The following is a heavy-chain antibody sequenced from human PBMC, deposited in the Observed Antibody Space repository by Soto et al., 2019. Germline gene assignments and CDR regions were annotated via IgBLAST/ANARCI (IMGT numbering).Heavy chain of an antibody. D-gene: IGHD3-16*01. Sequence: QSGWSLRLSCASSVFTFNTYAMSWVRQAPGQGLEWVSAISGSGFSTYYADSVKGRSSISSDSSKNTLFLQMNSLRADDTAVYFCATFTFGRPFDTWGQGTMVTVSS. CDR3: ATFTFGRPFDT. CDR2: ISGSGFST. V-gene: IGHV3-23*01. CDR1: VFTFNTYA. J-gene: IGHJ3*02.